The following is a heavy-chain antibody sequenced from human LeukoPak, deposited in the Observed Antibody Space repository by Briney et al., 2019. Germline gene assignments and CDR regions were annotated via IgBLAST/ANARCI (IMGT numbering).Heavy chain of an antibody. D-gene: IGHD2-8*02. CDR2: MKEDGGEK. V-gene: IGHV3-7*01. CDR3: ARVRTEWYIDL. Sequence: GGSLRLSCAASGCIFSPYWVTWVRQAPGMGLDWVANMKEDGGEKFYVDSVRGRFTISRDNAKNSVYLQMNSLRVEDTGVYYCARVRTEWYIDLWGRGTLVTVST. J-gene: IGHJ2*01. CDR1: GCIFSPYW.